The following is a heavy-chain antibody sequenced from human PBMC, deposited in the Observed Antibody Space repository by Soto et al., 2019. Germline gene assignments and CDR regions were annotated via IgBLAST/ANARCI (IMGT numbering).Heavy chain of an antibody. CDR2: MWYDGSQK. D-gene: IGHD2-21*01. V-gene: IGHV3-33*01. CDR3: ARDWGFGGGLDH. Sequence: QVQLVESGGGVVQPGRSLRLSCAASGFTFSGYSMHWVRQAPGKGLEWVAVMWYDGSQKYYTDSVKGRFTISRDIPQNTLNLQMNSLKVEETDGYYCARDWGFGGGLDHWGQGTLVTVSS. J-gene: IGHJ4*02. CDR1: GFTFSGYS.